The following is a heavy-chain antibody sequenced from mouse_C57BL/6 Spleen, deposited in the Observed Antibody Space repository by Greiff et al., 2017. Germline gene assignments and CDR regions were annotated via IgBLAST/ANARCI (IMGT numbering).Heavy chain of an antibody. CDR2: ICTGGGT. J-gene: IGHJ4*01. CDR3: ARAYSNYNAMDY. CDR1: GFSFTSYA. V-gene: IGHV2-9-1*01. D-gene: IGHD2-5*01. Sequence: QVQLQQSGPGLVAPSQSLSITCTVSGFSFTSYAISWVRQPPGKGLEWLGVICTGGGTNYNSALKSRLSISKDNSKSQVFLKMNSLQTDDTARYYCARAYSNYNAMDYWGQGTSVTVSS.